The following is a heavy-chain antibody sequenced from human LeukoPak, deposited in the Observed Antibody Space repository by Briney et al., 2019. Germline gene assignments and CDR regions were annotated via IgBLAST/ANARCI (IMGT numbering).Heavy chain of an antibody. Sequence: PGGSLRLSCAASGFTFSSYWMSWVRQAPGRGLEWVANIKQDGSEKYYVDSVKGRFTISRDNSKNSLYLQMNSLRAEDTAVYYCARGGDYSAYRPFDYWGQGVLVIVSS. CDR2: IKQDGSEK. CDR3: ARGGDYSAYRPFDY. CDR1: GFTFSSYW. D-gene: IGHD5-12*01. V-gene: IGHV3-7*05. J-gene: IGHJ4*02.